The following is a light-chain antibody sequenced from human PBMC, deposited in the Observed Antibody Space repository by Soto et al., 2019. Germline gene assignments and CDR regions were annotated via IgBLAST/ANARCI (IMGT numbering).Light chain of an antibody. Sequence: QSALTQPASVSGSPGQSITISCTGTSSDVGRYNIVSWYQQHPGKAPKLMIYEGSKRPSGVSNRFSGSKSGNTASLTISGLQAEDEAAYYCCSYAGSSTYVFGTGTQLTVL. CDR2: EGS. CDR3: CSYAGSSTYV. J-gene: IGLJ1*01. CDR1: SSDVGRYNI. V-gene: IGLV2-23*01.